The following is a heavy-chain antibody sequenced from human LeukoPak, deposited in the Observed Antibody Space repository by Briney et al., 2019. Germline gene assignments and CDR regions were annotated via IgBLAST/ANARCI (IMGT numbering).Heavy chain of an antibody. CDR1: GGSISSSSYY. D-gene: IGHD3-22*01. CDR3: ARQGYDSSGYYYRFSAFDI. V-gene: IGHV4-39*01. J-gene: IGHJ3*02. Sequence: PSETLSLTCTVSGGSISSSSYYWGWIRQPPGKGLEWIGSIYYSGSTYYNPSLKSRVTISVDTSKNQFSLKLSSVTAADTAVYYCARQGYDSSGYYYRFSAFDIWGQGTMVTVSS. CDR2: IYYSGST.